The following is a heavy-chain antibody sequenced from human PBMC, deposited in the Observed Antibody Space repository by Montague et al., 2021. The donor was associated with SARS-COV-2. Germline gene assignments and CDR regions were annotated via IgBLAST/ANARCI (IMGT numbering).Heavy chain of an antibody. Sequence: SLRLSCAASGFTLSSYAMSWVRQAPGKGLEWVSAISGSGGSTYYADSVXGLFTISRDNSKNTLYLQMNSLRATDTAVSYCARARGALKIGSYLDEYWGQGTMVTVSS. V-gene: IGHV3-23*01. J-gene: IGHJ4*02. D-gene: IGHD1-26*01. CDR2: ISGSGGST. CDR1: GFTLSSYA. CDR3: ARARGALKIGSYLDEY.